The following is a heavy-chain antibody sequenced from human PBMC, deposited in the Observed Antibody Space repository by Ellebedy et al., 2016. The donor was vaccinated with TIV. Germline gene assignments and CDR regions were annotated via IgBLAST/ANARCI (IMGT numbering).Heavy chain of an antibody. V-gene: IGHV3-23*01. D-gene: IGHD4-17*01. J-gene: IGHJ4*02. CDR1: GFTFRNYA. CDR3: AKFNGDYGSNY. Sequence: GGSLRLSXAASGFTFRNYAMSWVRQAPGKGLEWVSTISGSGGSTYYADSVKGRFTISRDNSKNTLYLQMNSLRAEDTAVYYCAKFNGDYGSNYWGQGTLVTVSS. CDR2: ISGSGGST.